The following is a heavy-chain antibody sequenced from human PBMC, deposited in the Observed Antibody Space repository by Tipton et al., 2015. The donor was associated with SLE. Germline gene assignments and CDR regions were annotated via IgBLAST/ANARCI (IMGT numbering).Heavy chain of an antibody. Sequence: LRLSCTVSGGSISSSSYYWGWIRQPPGKGLEWIASIYYSGSTYYNPSLKSRVTISVDTSKNQFSLKLSSVTAADTAVYYCARVGAGATSGAFDIWGQGTMVTVSS. CDR2: IYYSGST. J-gene: IGHJ3*02. V-gene: IGHV4-39*01. CDR1: GGSISSSSYY. D-gene: IGHD1-26*01. CDR3: ARVGAGATSGAFDI.